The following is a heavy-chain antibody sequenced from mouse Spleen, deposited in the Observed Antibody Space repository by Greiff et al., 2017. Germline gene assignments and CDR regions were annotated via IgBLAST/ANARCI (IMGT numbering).Heavy chain of an antibody. J-gene: IGHJ3*01. V-gene: IGHV2-6*01. CDR3: ASGWLRRGFAY. Sequence: QVQLQQSGPGLVAPSQSLSITCTVSGFSLTSYGVDWVRQSPGKGLEWLGVIWGGGSTNYNSALKSRLSISKDNSKSQVFLKMNSLQTDDTAMYYCASGWLRRGFAYWGQGTLVTVSA. CDR1: GFSLTSYG. D-gene: IGHD2-2*01. CDR2: IWGGGST.